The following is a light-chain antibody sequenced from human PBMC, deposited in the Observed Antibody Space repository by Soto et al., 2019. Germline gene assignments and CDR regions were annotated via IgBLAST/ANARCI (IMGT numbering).Light chain of an antibody. J-gene: IGLJ3*02. V-gene: IGLV2-11*01. CDR2: DVS. CDR1: SSDVGGYNY. CDR3: CSYAGSYTFQGV. Sequence: QSALTQPRSVSGSPGQSVTISCTGTSSDVGGYNYVSWYQQHPGKAPKLMIYDVSKRPSGVPDRFSGSKSGNTASLTISGLQAEDEADYYCCSYAGSYTFQGVFGGGTKLTGL.